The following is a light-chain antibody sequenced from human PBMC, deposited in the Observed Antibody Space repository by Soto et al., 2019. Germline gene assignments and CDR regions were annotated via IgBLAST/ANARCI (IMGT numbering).Light chain of an antibody. CDR1: QSVSSN. CDR3: QQYNNWPYT. V-gene: IGKV3-15*01. CDR2: GAS. Sequence: EIVMTQSPATLSVSPGERAVLSCRVSQSVSSNFAWYQQKPGQAPRLLIYGASTRATGIPARFSGSGSGTEFTLTISSLQSEDFAVYYCQQYNNWPYTFGQGTKLEIK. J-gene: IGKJ2*01.